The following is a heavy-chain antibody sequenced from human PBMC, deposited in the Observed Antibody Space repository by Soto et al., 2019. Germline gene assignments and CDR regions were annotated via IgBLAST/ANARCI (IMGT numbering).Heavy chain of an antibody. CDR2: ISYDGSNK. CDR1: GFTLSSHA. J-gene: IGHJ4*02. V-gene: IGHV3-30*04. Sequence: GGSLRLSCAVSGFTLSSHAMHWVRQAPGKGLEWVAVISYDGSNKYYADSVKGRFTISRDNSKNTLYLQMNSLRAEDTAVYYCAKGPTYYYDSSGPIDYWGQGTLVTVSS. CDR3: AKGPTYYYDSSGPIDY. D-gene: IGHD3-22*01.